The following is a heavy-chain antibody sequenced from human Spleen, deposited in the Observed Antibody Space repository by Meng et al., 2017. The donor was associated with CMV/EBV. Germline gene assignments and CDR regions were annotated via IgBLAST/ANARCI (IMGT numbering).Heavy chain of an antibody. J-gene: IGHJ4*02. CDR2: INHSGST. V-gene: IGHV4-34*01. D-gene: IGHD3-22*01. CDR1: GGSFSGYY. CDR3: ARAGSYYYDSSGYYAY. Sequence: SETLSLTCVVYGGSFSGYYWSWIRQPPGKGLEWIGEINHSGSTNHNPSLKSRVTISVDTSKNQFSLKLSSVTAADTAVYYCARAGSYYYDSSGYYAYWGQGALVTVSS.